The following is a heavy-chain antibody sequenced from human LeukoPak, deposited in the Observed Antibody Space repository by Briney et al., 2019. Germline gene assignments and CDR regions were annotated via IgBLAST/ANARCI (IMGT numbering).Heavy chain of an antibody. V-gene: IGHV3-15*07. CDR2: IKSKTNGGTT. CDR3: TTMRQEMIVVVIGEYYFDY. D-gene: IGHD3-22*01. CDR1: GFTFSNAW. J-gene: IGHJ4*02. Sequence: GGSLRLSCAASGFTFSNAWMNWVRQVPGKGLEWVGRIKSKTNGGTTDYATPVKGRFTISREDSKNTLYLQMNSLKTEDTAVYHCTTMRQEMIVVVIGEYYFDYWGQGTLVTVSS.